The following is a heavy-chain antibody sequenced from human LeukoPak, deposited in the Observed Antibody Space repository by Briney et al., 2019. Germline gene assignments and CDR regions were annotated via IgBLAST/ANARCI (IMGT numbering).Heavy chain of an antibody. CDR3: ASGAVVAASFDY. CDR1: GGSIRSSYYY. CDR2: IYDSGST. J-gene: IGHJ4*02. Sequence: PSETLSLTCTVSGGSIRSSYYYWGWIRQPPGKGLEWIGSIYDSGSTYYNPSLKSRVTISVDTSKNQFSLKLSSVTAADTAVYYCASGAVVAASFDYWGQGTLVTVSS. V-gene: IGHV4-39*07. D-gene: IGHD2-15*01.